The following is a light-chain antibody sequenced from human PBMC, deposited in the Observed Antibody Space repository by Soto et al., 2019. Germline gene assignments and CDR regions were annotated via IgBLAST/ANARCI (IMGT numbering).Light chain of an antibody. CDR1: QNVDTN. Sequence: EIVMTQSPATLSVSPGERATLSCRSSQNVDTNLAWYQQKPGQAPRLLIYGASSRATGIPDRFSGSGSGTDFTLTIRRLEPEDFAVYYCQQYGSSPPTTFGQGTRLEIK. V-gene: IGKV3-20*01. J-gene: IGKJ5*01. CDR3: QQYGSSPPTT. CDR2: GAS.